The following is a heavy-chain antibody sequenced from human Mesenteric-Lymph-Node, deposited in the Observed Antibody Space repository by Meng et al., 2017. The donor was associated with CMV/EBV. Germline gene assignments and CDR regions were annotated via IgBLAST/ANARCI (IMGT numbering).Heavy chain of an antibody. CDR1: GFSLGDYW. D-gene: IGHD3-3*01. J-gene: IGHJ4*02. CDR3: AITIFGVVFDY. CDR2: IKKDGSTK. V-gene: IGHV3-7*01. Sequence: GESLKISCAAAGFSLGDYWMSWVRQGPGKGLEWVADIKKDGSTKYYAASVKGRFTISRDNAKRSVYLQMNSLRVEDTSVYYCAITIFGVVFDYWGQGTLVTVSS.